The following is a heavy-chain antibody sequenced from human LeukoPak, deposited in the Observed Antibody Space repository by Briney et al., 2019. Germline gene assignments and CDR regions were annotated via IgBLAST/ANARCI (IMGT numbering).Heavy chain of an antibody. CDR2: INHSGST. J-gene: IGHJ4*02. CDR1: GGSFSGYF. Sequence: PSETLSLTCAVYGGSFSGYFWSWIRQPPGKGLEWIGEINHSGSTNYNPSLKSRVTISVDTSKNQFSLKVSSVAAADTAVYYCARGGCSSTSCYYDYWGQGTLVTVSS. V-gene: IGHV4-34*01. D-gene: IGHD2-2*01. CDR3: ARGGCSSTSCYYDY.